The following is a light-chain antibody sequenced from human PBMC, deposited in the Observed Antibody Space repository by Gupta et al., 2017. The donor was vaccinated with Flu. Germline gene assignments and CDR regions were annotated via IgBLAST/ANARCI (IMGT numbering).Light chain of an antibody. V-gene: IGKV3-20*01. J-gene: IGKJ4*01. CDR3: QQYCSSPIT. Sequence: GTLSVSPGERATLSCRASQSVSNSYLAWYQQKPGQAPRLLIFGASSRATGIPDRFSGSGSGTDFTLTISRLEPEDFAVFYCQQYCSSPITFGGGTKVEIK. CDR2: GAS. CDR1: QSVSNSY.